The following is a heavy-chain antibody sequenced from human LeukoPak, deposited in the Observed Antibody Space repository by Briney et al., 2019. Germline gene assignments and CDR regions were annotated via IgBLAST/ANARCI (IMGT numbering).Heavy chain of an antibody. D-gene: IGHD4-17*01. CDR2: ISSSSSYI. J-gene: IGHJ4*02. Sequence: GGSLRLSCAASGFTFSSYSMNWVRQAPGKGLEWVSSISSSSSYIYYADSVKGRFTISRDNAKNSLYLQMNSLRAEDTAVYYCARVNPDYGDNHFDYWGQGTLVTVSS. V-gene: IGHV3-21*01. CDR1: GFTFSSYS. CDR3: ARVNPDYGDNHFDY.